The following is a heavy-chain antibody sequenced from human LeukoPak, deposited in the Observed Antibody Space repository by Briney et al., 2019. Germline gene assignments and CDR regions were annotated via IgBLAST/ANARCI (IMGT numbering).Heavy chain of an antibody. J-gene: IGHJ4*02. CDR3: ARGIVDTAMVFD. Sequence: ASVKVSCKASGGTFSSYAISWVRQAPGQGLEWMGGIIPIFGTANYAQRFQGRVTITADESTSTAYMELNNLRSEDTAVYYCARGIVDTAMVFDWGQRTLVTVSS. D-gene: IGHD5-18*01. CDR2: IIPIFGTA. CDR1: GGTFSSYA. V-gene: IGHV1-69*13.